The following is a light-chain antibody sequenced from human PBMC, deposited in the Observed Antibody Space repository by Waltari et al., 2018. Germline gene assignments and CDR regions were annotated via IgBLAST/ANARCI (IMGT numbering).Light chain of an antibody. Sequence: QSALTQPRSVSGSPGQSVTIACPGTSSDVGYYNYVSWYQQHPGKAPKLMTYDGTERPSGVPDRFSGSKSGNTASLTISGLQAEDEADYYCCSYAGNYLRVFGGGTKLTVL. CDR3: CSYAGNYLRV. CDR2: DGT. V-gene: IGLV2-11*01. CDR1: SSDVGYYNY. J-gene: IGLJ2*01.